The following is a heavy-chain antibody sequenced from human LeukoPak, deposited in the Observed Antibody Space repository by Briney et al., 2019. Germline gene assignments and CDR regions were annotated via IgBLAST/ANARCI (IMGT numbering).Heavy chain of an antibody. V-gene: IGHV3-7*01. CDR2: INLGGTEE. D-gene: IGHD3/OR15-3a*01. Sequence: GGSLRLSCAASGFVFSTYWMTCVRQAPGKGLEWVANINLGGTEEHYVDSSLKGRFTISRDNAKNSLYLQMTSRRVEDTAVYYCASGRHDFLHWGQGTLVTVSS. CDR3: ASGRHDFLH. J-gene: IGHJ4*02. CDR1: GFVFSTYW.